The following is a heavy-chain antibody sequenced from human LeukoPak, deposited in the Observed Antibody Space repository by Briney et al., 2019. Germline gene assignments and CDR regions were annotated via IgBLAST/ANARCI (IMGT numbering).Heavy chain of an antibody. CDR3: ARDPRGLSVAGTHFDY. Sequence: SVKVSCKASGGTFSSYAIGWVRQAPGQGLEWMGGIIPIFGTANYAQKFQGRVTITADESTSTAYMELSSLRSEDTAVYYCARDPRGLSVAGTHFDYWGQGTLVTVSS. D-gene: IGHD6-19*01. CDR2: IIPIFGTA. CDR1: GGTFSSYA. V-gene: IGHV1-69*01. J-gene: IGHJ4*02.